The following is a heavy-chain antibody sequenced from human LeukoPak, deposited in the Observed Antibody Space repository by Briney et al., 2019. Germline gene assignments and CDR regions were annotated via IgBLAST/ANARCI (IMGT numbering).Heavy chain of an antibody. Sequence: ASVKVSCKVSGYMLHELSMHWVRQAAGKGLEWMGGFDPVDGETIYAQKFQGRVTMTEDTSTDTAYMQLTSLRSEDTAVYYCATNNWHGLINYYYYGVDVWGQGTAVTVFS. D-gene: IGHD1-1*01. V-gene: IGHV1-24*01. J-gene: IGHJ6*02. CDR3: ATNNWHGLINYYYYGVDV. CDR2: FDPVDGET. CDR1: GYMLHELS.